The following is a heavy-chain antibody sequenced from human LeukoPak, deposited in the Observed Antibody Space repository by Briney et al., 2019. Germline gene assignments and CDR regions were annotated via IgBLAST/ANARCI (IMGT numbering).Heavy chain of an antibody. V-gene: IGHV1-46*01. D-gene: IGHD2-15*01. Sequence: GASVKVSCKASGNTFTRNYIQWVRQAPGQGLEWMGIISPSGDSTTYAQKFQGRVTITADESTSTAYMELSSLRSEDTAVYYCASRYCSGGSCYPWSGIYYYYYGMDVWGQGTTVTVSS. J-gene: IGHJ6*02. CDR2: ISPSGDST. CDR3: ASRYCSGGSCYPWSGIYYYYYGMDV. CDR1: GNTFTRNY.